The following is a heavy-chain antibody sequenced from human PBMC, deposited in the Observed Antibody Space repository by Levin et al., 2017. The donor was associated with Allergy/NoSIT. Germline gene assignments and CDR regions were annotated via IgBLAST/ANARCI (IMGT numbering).Heavy chain of an antibody. CDR1: GGSIRSSNW. D-gene: IGHD3-10*01. Sequence: PSPTLSLPCAVSGGSIRSSNWWSWVRQPPGKGLEWIGEIYHSGSTNYNPSLKSRVTISVDKSKNQFSLKLSSVTAADTAVYYCARQRYYYGSGSYYNSEKYYFDYWGQGTLVTVSS. CDR2: IYHSGST. CDR3: ARQRYYYGSGSYYNSEKYYFDY. J-gene: IGHJ4*02. V-gene: IGHV4-4*02.